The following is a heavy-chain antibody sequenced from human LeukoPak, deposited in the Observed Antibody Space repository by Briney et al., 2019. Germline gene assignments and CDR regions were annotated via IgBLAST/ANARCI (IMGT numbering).Heavy chain of an antibody. V-gene: IGHV3-15*01. Sequence: GGSLRLSCAASGFTFSNAWMSWVRQAPGKGLEWVGRIKSKTDGGTTDYAAAVKGRFTISRDDSKNTLYLQMNSLKTEDTAVYYCTTDYCSGGSCYSDYYYGMDVWGQGTTVTVSS. CDR2: IKSKTDGGTT. CDR3: TTDYCSGGSCYSDYYYGMDV. CDR1: GFTFSNAW. D-gene: IGHD2-15*01. J-gene: IGHJ6*02.